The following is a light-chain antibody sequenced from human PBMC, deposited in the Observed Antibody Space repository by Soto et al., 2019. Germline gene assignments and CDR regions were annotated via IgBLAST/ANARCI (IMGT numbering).Light chain of an antibody. CDR2: DAS. CDR1: QSVSSSY. V-gene: IGKV3-11*01. CDR3: QQRSNWPPWT. Sequence: ETVLTQSPGTLSLSPGERATLSCRASQSVSSSYLAWYQHKPGQAPRLLIYDASNRATGIPARFSGSGSGTDFTLTISSLEPEDFAVYYCQQRSNWPPWTFGQGTKVDIK. J-gene: IGKJ1*01.